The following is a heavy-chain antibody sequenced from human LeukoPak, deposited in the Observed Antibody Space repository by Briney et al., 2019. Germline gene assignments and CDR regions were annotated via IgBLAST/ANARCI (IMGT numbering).Heavy chain of an antibody. D-gene: IGHD3-3*01. CDR2: IYPGDSDT. CDR3: ARVYYDFWSGYYLFDY. V-gene: IGHV5-51*01. J-gene: IGHJ4*02. CDR1: GYSFTNYW. Sequence: GESLKISCKGSGYSFTNYWIGWVRQMPGKGLEWMGIIYPGDSDTRYSPSFQGQVTISDDKSISTAYLQWSSLKASDTAMYYCARVYYDFWSGYYLFDYWGQGTLVTVSS.